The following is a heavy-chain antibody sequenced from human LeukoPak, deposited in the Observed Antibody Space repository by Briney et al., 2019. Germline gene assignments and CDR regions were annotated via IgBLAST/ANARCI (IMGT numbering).Heavy chain of an antibody. D-gene: IGHD3-9*01. Sequence: GGSLRLSCAAFGFTFDDYGMSWVRQAPGKGLEWVSGINWNGGSTGYADSVKGRFTISRDNAKNSLYLQMNSLRAEDTALYYCARDQGYDILTGTSYYMDVWGKGTTVTVSS. V-gene: IGHV3-20*04. CDR3: ARDQGYDILTGTSYYMDV. CDR1: GFTFDDYG. CDR2: INWNGGST. J-gene: IGHJ6*03.